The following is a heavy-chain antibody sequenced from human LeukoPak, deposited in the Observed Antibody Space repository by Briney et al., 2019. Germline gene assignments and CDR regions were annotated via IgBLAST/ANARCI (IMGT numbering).Heavy chain of an antibody. D-gene: IGHD2-2*01. J-gene: IGHJ4*02. CDR3: ARLRYCSSTTCYAEMYYFDY. V-gene: IGHV1-2*02. CDR2: INPNRCGT. Sequence: PSVNVSCKSSGYTFTGYYIHCARHAPAQGLVWMGGINPNRCGTNYAQKFQGRVTMTRDTSISTAYMELSRLRSDDKAVYYCARLRYCSSTTCYAEMYYFDYWGQGTPVTVSS. CDR1: GYTFTGYY.